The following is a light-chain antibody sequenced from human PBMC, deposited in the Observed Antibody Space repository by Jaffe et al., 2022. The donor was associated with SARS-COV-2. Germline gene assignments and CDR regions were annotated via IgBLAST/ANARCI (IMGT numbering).Light chain of an antibody. CDR3: QYYNDVLT. CDR1: QTISSN. CDR2: RAS. Sequence: EIVMTQSPATLSVSPGERATLSCRASQTISSNLAWYQQKPGQAPRLLIYRASTRATGIPARFSGSGSGTQFTLTISSLQSEDFAVYYCQYYNDVLTFGGGTRVEIK. J-gene: IGKJ4*01. V-gene: IGKV3-15*01.